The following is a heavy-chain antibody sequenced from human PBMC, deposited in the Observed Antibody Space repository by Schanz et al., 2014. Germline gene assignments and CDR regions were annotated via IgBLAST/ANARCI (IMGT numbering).Heavy chain of an antibody. J-gene: IGHJ5*02. CDR3: AKGAVEMSTGLGGS. Sequence: VQLVESGGVVVQPGGSLRLSCAASGFTFDDYTMHWVRQAPGKGLEWVSLITWDGGITYYADSLKGRFTISRDNSKNSLYLQTNSLRTEDTALYYCAKGAVEMSTGLGGSWGQGTLVTVSS. D-gene: IGHD3-16*01. CDR2: ITWDGGIT. CDR1: GFTFDDYT. V-gene: IGHV3-43*01.